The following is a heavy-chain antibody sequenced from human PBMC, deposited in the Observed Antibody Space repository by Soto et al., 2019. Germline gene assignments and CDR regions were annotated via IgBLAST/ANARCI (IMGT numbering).Heavy chain of an antibody. D-gene: IGHD7-27*01. CDR3: AKDDSGAADI. CDR1: GGSLTAYS. Sequence: SETLSLTCTVSGGSLTAYSWNWIRQPVGKGLEWIGRIDTSGKTNYIPSLKSRLTMSIDRFKNQFSLNLKFVTAADTAVYFCAKDDSGAADIWGEGTIVTVS. J-gene: IGHJ3*02. V-gene: IGHV4-4*07. CDR2: IDTSGKT.